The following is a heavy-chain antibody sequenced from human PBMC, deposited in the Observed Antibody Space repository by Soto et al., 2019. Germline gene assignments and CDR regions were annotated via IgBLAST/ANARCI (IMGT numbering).Heavy chain of an antibody. V-gene: IGHV2-5*02. CDR3: SHSEGGCSSTSCYAGGHVSDYYYYMDV. D-gene: IGHD2-2*01. J-gene: IGHJ6*03. CDR2: IYWDDDK. CDR1: GFSLSTSGVG. Sequence: QITLKESGPTLVKPTQTLTLTCTFSGFSLSTSGVGVGWIRQPPGKALEWLALIYWDDDKRYSPSLKSRLTITKDPSKNQVVLTMTNMDPVDTATYYCSHSEGGCSSTSCYAGGHVSDYYYYMDVWGKGTTVTVSS.